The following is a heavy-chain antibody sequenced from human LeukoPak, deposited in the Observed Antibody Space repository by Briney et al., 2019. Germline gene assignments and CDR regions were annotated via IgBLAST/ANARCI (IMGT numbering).Heavy chain of an antibody. D-gene: IGHD3-10*01. CDR2: ISGSGGSA. CDR1: GFTFSSYW. Sequence: PGGSLRLSCAASGFTFSSYWMSWVRQAPGKGLEWVSAISGSGGSAYYADSVKGRFTISRDNSKNTLYLQMNSLRAEDTAVYYCAKDFSNYYGSGSYYNDDYWGQGTLVTVSS. J-gene: IGHJ4*02. V-gene: IGHV3-23*01. CDR3: AKDFSNYYGSGSYYNDDY.